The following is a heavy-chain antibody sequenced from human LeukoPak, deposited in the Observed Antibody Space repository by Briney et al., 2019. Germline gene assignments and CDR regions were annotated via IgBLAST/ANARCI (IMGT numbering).Heavy chain of an antibody. CDR2: INPNSGGT. Sequence: GASVKVSCKASGYTFTGYYMHWVRQAPGQGLEWMGWINPNSGGTNYAQKFRGRVTMTRDTSISTAYMELSRLRSDDTAVYYCARGYYDFWSGYYAEVDYWGQGTLVTVSS. J-gene: IGHJ4*02. D-gene: IGHD3-3*01. CDR3: ARGYYDFWSGYYAEVDY. CDR1: GYTFTGYY. V-gene: IGHV1-2*02.